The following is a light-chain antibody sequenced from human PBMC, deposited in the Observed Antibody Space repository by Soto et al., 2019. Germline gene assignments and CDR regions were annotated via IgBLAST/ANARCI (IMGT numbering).Light chain of an antibody. CDR2: EVN. V-gene: IGLV2-8*01. CDR3: SSFAVSNSFV. Sequence: QSVLTQPPSASGSLGQSVTISCTGTSNDVGAYNYVSWYQQHPGKAPKVMIYEVNKRPSGVPDRFSGSKSGNTASLTVSGLQAEDEADYYCSSFAVSNSFVFGTGTKVTVL. CDR1: SNDVGAYNY. J-gene: IGLJ1*01.